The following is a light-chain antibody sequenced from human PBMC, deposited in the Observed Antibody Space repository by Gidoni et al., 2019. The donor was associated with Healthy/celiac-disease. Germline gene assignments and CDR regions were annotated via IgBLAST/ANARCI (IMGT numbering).Light chain of an antibody. Sequence: QSVLTHPPSVSGAPRQRVTISCTGSSSNIGAGYDVHWYQQLPGTAPKLLIYGNSNRPSGVPDRFSGSKSGTSASLAITGLQAEDEADYYCQSYDSSLSGRVFGTGTKVTVL. V-gene: IGLV1-40*01. CDR2: GNS. CDR3: QSYDSSLSGRV. CDR1: SSNIGAGYD. J-gene: IGLJ1*01.